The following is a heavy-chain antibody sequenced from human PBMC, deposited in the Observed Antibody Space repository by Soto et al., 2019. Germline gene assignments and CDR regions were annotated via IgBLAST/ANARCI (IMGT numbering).Heavy chain of an antibody. CDR3: ARRCIGSSRDFDI. CDR2: ISDGGDLT. D-gene: IGHD3-10*01. J-gene: IGHJ3*02. Sequence: SGGSLRLSCAASGFAFSSHPMSWVRQAPEKGLEWVAGISDGGDLTYNADSVRGRFTISRDNSRNTLYLQMNSLRAEDTAVYYCARRCIGSSRDFDIWGQGTMVTVSS. CDR1: GFAFSSHP. V-gene: IGHV3-23*01.